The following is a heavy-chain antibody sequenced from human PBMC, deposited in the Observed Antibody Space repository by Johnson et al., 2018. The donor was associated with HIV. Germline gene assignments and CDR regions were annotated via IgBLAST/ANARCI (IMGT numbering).Heavy chain of an antibody. V-gene: IGHV3-33*06. CDR2: IWYDGSNK. CDR1: GFIFRTYA. CDR3: AKPYGSGSYDAFDI. D-gene: IGHD3-10*01. J-gene: IGHJ3*02. Sequence: QVQLVESGGGVARPGGSLRLSCVGSGFIFRTYAMSWVRQAPGKGLEWVAVIWYDGSNKYYADSVKGRFTISRDNSKNTLYLQMNSLRAEDTAVYYCAKPYGSGSYDAFDIWGQGTMVTVSS.